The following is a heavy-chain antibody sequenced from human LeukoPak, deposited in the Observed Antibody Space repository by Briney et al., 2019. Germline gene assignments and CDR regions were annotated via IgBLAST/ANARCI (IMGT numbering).Heavy chain of an antibody. D-gene: IGHD1-26*01. Sequence: SETLSLTCTVSGGSISSSSYYWGWIRQPPGKGLEWIGSIYYSGSTYYNPSLKSRVTISVDTSKNQLSLKLSSVTAADTAVYYCARRWEGDLDDAFDIWGQGTMVTVSS. CDR1: GGSISSSSYY. CDR3: ARRWEGDLDDAFDI. V-gene: IGHV4-39*01. J-gene: IGHJ3*02. CDR2: IYYSGST.